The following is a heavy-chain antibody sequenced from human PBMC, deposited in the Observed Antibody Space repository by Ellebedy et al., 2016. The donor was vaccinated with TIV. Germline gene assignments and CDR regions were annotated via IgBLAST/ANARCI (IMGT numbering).Heavy chain of an antibody. CDR1: GFTFSDYY. CDR2: ISSSGSTI. D-gene: IGHD2-2*02. Sequence: GESLKISXAASGFTFSDYYMSWIRQAPGKGLEWVSYISSSGSTIYYADSVKGRFTISRDNAKNSLYLQMNSLRAEDTAVYYFARDLYVPAAIIGPYYYYGMDVWGQGTTVTVSS. J-gene: IGHJ6*02. CDR3: ARDLYVPAAIIGPYYYYGMDV. V-gene: IGHV3-11*01.